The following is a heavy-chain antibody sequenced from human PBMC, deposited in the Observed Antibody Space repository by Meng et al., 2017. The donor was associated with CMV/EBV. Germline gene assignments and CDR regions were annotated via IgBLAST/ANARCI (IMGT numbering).Heavy chain of an antibody. CDR2: ISYDGSNK. V-gene: IGHV3-30-3*01. CDR3: ARDIKMGRYYYYGMDV. Sequence: GESLKISCAASGFTFSSYAMHWVRQAPGKGLEWVAVISYDGSNKYYADSVKGRFTISRDNSKNTLYLQMNSLRAEDTAVYYCARDIKMGRYYYYGMDVWGQATTVTVSS. CDR1: GFTFSSYA. J-gene: IGHJ6*02. D-gene: IGHD5-24*01.